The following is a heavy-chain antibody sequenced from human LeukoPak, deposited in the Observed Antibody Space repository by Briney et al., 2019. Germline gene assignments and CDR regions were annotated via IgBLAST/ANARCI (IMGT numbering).Heavy chain of an antibody. CDR2: ISYDGSNK. CDR1: GFTFSSYA. V-gene: IGHV3-30-3*01. Sequence: GGSLRLSCAASGFTFSSYAMHWVRQAPGKGLEWVAVISYDGSNKYYADSVKGRFTISRDNSKNTLYLQMNSLRAEDTAVYYCASRLLWSQGTLVTVSS. CDR3: ASRLL. J-gene: IGHJ4*02.